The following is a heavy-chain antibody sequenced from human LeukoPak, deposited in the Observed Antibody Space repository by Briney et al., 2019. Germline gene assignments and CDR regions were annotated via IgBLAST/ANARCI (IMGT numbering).Heavy chain of an antibody. CDR2: ISNSGSTM. V-gene: IGHV3-48*03. J-gene: IGHJ4*02. Sequence: AGSLRLSCVASGFTFSSYEMYWVRQPPAKGMERVSYISNSGSTMYYADSVKGRFTISRDNAKNSLYLQMNSLRAEDTAVYYCARDWRHRDYGSGSLDYWGQGALVTVSS. D-gene: IGHD3-10*01. CDR1: GFTFSSYE. CDR3: ARDWRHRDYGSGSLDY.